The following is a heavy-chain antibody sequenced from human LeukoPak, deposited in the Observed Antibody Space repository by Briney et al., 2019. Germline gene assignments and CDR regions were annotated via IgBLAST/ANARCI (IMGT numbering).Heavy chain of an antibody. CDR1: GFTFSRYP. CDR2: ISYDGSNK. J-gene: IGHJ4*02. Sequence: PGGSLRLSCAASGFTFSRYPIHWVRQAPGKGLEWVAVISYDGSNKYYADSVKGRFTISRDNSKNTLYLQMNSLRAEDTAVYYCARDRAWNYFDYWGQGTLVTVSS. D-gene: IGHD3-3*01. CDR3: ARDRAWNYFDY. V-gene: IGHV3-30-3*01.